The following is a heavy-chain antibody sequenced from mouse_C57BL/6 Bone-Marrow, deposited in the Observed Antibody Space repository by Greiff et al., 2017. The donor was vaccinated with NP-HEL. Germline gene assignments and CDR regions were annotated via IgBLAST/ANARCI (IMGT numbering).Heavy chain of an antibody. CDR1: GYAFSSSW. CDR3: ARGGIYYGNLFDY. J-gene: IGHJ2*01. D-gene: IGHD2-1*01. CDR2: IYPGDGDT. V-gene: IGHV1-82*01. Sequence: VQLQQSGPELVKPGASVKISCKASGYAFSSSWMNWMKQRPGKGLEWIGRIYPGDGDTNYNGKFKGKATLTADKSSSTAYMQLSSLTSEDSAVYFCARGGIYYGNLFDYWGQGTTLTVSS.